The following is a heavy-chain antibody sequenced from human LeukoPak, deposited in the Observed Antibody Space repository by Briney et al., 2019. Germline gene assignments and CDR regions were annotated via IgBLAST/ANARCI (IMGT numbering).Heavy chain of an antibody. CDR3: ARGLAVAGTGDAFDI. CDR1: GFTFNSYD. D-gene: IGHD6-19*01. Sequence: GGSLRLSCAASGFTFNSYDMHWVRQAPGKGLEWVAIMWYDESSKYYADSVKGRPTISRDNSKNTLYLQMNSLRAEDTAVYYCARGLAVAGTGDAFDIWGQGTMVTVSS. V-gene: IGHV3-33*01. J-gene: IGHJ3*02. CDR2: MWYDESSK.